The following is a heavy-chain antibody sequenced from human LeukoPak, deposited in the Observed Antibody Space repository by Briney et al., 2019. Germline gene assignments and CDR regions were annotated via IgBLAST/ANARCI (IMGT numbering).Heavy chain of an antibody. D-gene: IGHD5-12*01. CDR3: ARANPLRHFDY. Sequence: ASVKVSCKASGYTFTCYYMHWVRQAPGQGHEWMGRINPNSGGTNYAQKFQGRVTMTRDTSISTAYMELSRLRSDDTAVYYCARANPLRHFDYWGQGTLVTVSS. CDR2: INPNSGGT. CDR1: GYTFTCYY. J-gene: IGHJ4*02. V-gene: IGHV1-2*06.